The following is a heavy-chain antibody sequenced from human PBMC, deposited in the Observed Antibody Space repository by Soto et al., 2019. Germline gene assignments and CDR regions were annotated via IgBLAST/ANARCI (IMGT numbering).Heavy chain of an antibody. Sequence: SETLSLTCTVSGGSISSYYWSWIRQPPGKGLEWIGYIYYSGSTYYNPSLKSRVTISVDTSKNQFSLKLSSVTAADTAVYYCARGTLGYCTNGVCYNWFDPWGQGTLVTVS. J-gene: IGHJ5*02. V-gene: IGHV4-59*08. CDR3: ARGTLGYCTNGVCYNWFDP. CDR1: GGSISSYY. CDR2: IYYSGST. D-gene: IGHD2-8*01.